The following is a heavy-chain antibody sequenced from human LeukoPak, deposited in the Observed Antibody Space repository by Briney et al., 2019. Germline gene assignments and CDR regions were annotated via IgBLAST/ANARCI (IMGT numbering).Heavy chain of an antibody. Sequence: SETLSLTCAVYGGSFSGYYWSWIRQPPGKGLEWIGEINHSGSTNYNPSLKSRVTISVDTSKNQFSLKLSSVTAADMAVYYCARDWETPYYMEVWGKGTSVTVSS. V-gene: IGHV4-34*01. CDR3: ARDWETPYYMEV. D-gene: IGHD1-26*01. J-gene: IGHJ6*03. CDR2: INHSGST. CDR1: GGSFSGYY.